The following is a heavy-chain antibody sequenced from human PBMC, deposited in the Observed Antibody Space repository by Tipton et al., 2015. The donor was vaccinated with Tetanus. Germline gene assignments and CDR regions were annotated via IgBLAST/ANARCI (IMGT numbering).Heavy chain of an antibody. D-gene: IGHD3-22*01. CDR2: IYYSGST. CDR1: GGSVSSGSYY. J-gene: IGHJ4*02. CDR3: ARAEPTYHYDSSGCIFDY. V-gene: IGHV4-61*01. Sequence: TLSLTCTVSGGSVSSGSYYWSWIRQPPGKGLEWIGYIYYSGSTNYNPSLKSRVTISVDTSKNQFCLKLSSVTAADTAVYYCARAEPTYHYDSSGCIFDYWGQGTLVAVSS.